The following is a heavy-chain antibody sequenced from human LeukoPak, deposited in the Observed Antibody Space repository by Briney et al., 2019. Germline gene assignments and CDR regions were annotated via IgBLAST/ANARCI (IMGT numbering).Heavy chain of an antibody. CDR2: ISSSGSTI. J-gene: IGHJ4*02. V-gene: IGHV3-11*04. D-gene: IGHD3-10*01. Sequence: GGSLRLSCAASGFTFSDYYMGWIRQAPGKGLEWVSYISSSGSTIYYADSVKGRFTISRDNAKNSLYLQMNSLRAEDTAVYYCARDTTYYYGSGSYWWGQGTLVTVSS. CDR3: ARDTTYYYGSGSYW. CDR1: GFTFSDYY.